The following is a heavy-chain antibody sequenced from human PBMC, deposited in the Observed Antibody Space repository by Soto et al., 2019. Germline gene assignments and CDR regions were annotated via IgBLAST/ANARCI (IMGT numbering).Heavy chain of an antibody. CDR2: IKQDGSEK. CDR3: ARYDFGSYYGMDV. J-gene: IGHJ6*02. D-gene: IGHD3-3*01. CDR1: GFTFSSYW. V-gene: IGHV3-7*01. Sequence: QPGGSLRLSCAASGFTFSSYWMSWVRQAPGKELEWVANIKQDGSEKYYVDSVKGRFTISRDNAKNSLYLQMNSLRAEDTAVYYCARYDFGSYYGMDVWGQGTTVTVSS.